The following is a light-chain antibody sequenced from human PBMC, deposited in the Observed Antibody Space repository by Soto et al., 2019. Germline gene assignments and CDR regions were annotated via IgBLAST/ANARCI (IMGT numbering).Light chain of an antibody. CDR1: QSLLYSDGNTY. CDR2: KVS. CDR3: MQDTHWPYT. V-gene: IGKV2-30*01. J-gene: IGKJ2*01. Sequence: DIVMTQSPLFLPVTLGQPASISCRSSQSLLYSDGNTYLSWFQQRPGQSPRRLFYKVSIRDSGVPDRFSGSGSGSEFTLKISRVEADDVAVYYCMQDTHWPYTFGQGTKLEI.